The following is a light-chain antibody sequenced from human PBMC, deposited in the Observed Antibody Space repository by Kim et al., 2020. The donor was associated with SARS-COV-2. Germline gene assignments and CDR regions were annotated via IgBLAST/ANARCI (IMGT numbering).Light chain of an antibody. Sequence: RATIHCKSSQSVLYSSNNQNYLAWYQQKPGQPPKLLIYWASTREDGVPDRFSGSGSGTDFTLTISSLQAEDVAVYYCQQYYSTPYTFGQGTKLEI. CDR3: QQYYSTPYT. V-gene: IGKV4-1*01. J-gene: IGKJ2*01. CDR1: QSVLYSSNNQNY. CDR2: WAS.